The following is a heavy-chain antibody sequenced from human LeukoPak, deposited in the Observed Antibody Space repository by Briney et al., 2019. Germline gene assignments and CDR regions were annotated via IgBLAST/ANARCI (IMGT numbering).Heavy chain of an antibody. CDR2: IYYSGST. D-gene: IGHD3-3*01. CDR1: GGSISSYY. J-gene: IGHJ3*02. CDR3: AISIPYYDFWSGYSQPGAFDI. V-gene: IGHV4-59*01. Sequence: PSETLSLTCTVAGGSISSYYWSWIRQPPGKGLEWLGYIYYSGSTNYSPSLKSRVTISVDTSKNQFSLKLSSVTAADTAVYYCAISIPYYDFWSGYSQPGAFDIWGQGTMVTVSS.